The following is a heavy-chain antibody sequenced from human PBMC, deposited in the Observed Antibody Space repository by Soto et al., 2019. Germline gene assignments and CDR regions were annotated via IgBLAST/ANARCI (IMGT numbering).Heavy chain of an antibody. V-gene: IGHV1-3*01. CDR1: GYSFKNYA. D-gene: IGHD3-3*01. CDR2: TNEGSGNT. CDR3: ARDDRSVSGVVTLDH. J-gene: IGHJ4*02. Sequence: ASVKVSCKATGYSFKNYAVHWVRQAPGQRLEWMGFTNEGSGNTRFSQKFQGRISITRDTSASTVYLDLSSLTSEDTAIYYCARDDRSVSGVVTLDHWGPGTFVTVSS.